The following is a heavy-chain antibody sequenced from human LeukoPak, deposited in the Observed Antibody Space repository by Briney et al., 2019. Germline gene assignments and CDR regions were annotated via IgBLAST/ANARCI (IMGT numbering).Heavy chain of an antibody. D-gene: IGHD2/OR15-2a*01. CDR3: ARNAYYSADY. V-gene: IGHV4-4*02. Sequence: SGTLSLTCDVSGGSISNGYWWSWVRQTPGKGLEWIGEIHHSGRTNYNPSLKRRVTISVDKSKNQFSVMLTPVTAADTAVYYCARNAYYSADYWGQGTLVTVSS. CDR1: GGSISNGYW. J-gene: IGHJ4*02. CDR2: IHHSGRT.